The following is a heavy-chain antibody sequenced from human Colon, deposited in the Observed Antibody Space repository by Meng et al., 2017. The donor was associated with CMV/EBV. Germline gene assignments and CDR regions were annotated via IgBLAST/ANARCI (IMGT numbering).Heavy chain of an antibody. CDR2: VYSSGST. Sequence: SSGYHWGRSRQPPGKGLEWIGNVYSSGSTYYNPSLNSRVSISVDTSKNQLSLKLTSVTAADTAMYYCVRDGRFGGYCTSTSCYTGYWGQGTLVTVSS. CDR1: SSGYH. CDR3: VRDGRFGGYCTSTSCYTGY. J-gene: IGHJ4*02. D-gene: IGHD2-2*02. V-gene: IGHV4-39*07.